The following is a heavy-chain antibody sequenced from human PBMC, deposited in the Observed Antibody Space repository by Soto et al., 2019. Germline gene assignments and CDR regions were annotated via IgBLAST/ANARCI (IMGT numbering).Heavy chain of an antibody. Sequence: QVQLVESGGGVVQPGRSLRLSCAASGFTFSSYGMHWVRQAPGKGLEWVTVIWYDGSNKYYADSVKGRFTISRDNSKNTLYLQMNSLRAEDTAVYYCARDFSQGGDLTYQLLWTPYYYYGMDVWGQGTTVTVSS. CDR2: IWYDGSNK. V-gene: IGHV3-33*01. CDR1: GFTFSSYG. CDR3: ARDFSQGGDLTYQLLWTPYYYYGMDV. J-gene: IGHJ6*02. D-gene: IGHD2-2*01.